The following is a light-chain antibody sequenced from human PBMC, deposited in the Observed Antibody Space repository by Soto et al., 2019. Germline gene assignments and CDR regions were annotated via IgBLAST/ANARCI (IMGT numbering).Light chain of an antibody. CDR2: EVS. J-gene: IGLJ2*01. V-gene: IGLV2-14*01. CDR1: TSDVGAYNF. CDR3: CTYAGHVPK. Sequence: QSALTQPASVSGSPGQSITISCTATTSDVGAYNFVSWYQQHPGEVPKLIIYEVSNRPSGVSNRFSGSKSGNTASLTISGLQAEDEAVYFCCTYAGHVPKFGGGTKLTVL.